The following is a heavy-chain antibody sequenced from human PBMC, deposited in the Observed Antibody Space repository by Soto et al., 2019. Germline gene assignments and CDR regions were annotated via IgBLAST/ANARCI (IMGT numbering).Heavy chain of an antibody. D-gene: IGHD6-6*01. CDR2: MNPNSGNT. CDR1: GYTFTSYD. Sequence: QVPLVQSGAEVKKPGASVKVSCKASGYTFTSYDINWVRQATGQGLEWMGWMNPNSGNTGYAQKFQGRVTMTRNTSISTAYMELSSLRSEDTAVYYCARFRFEQLAYYGMDVWGQGTTVTVSS. V-gene: IGHV1-8*01. J-gene: IGHJ6*02. CDR3: ARFRFEQLAYYGMDV.